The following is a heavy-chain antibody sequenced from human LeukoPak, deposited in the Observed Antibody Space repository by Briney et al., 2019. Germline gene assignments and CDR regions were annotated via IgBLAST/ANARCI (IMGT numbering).Heavy chain of an antibody. CDR2: ISGSGGST. Sequence: GGSLRLSCAASGFTFSSYAMSWVRQAPGKGLEWVSAISGSGGSTYYADSVKGRFTNSRDNSKNTLYLQMNSLRAEDTAVYYCANIPLWSGYYSLNYWGQGTLVTVSS. CDR1: GFTFSSYA. V-gene: IGHV3-23*01. D-gene: IGHD3-3*01. CDR3: ANIPLWSGYYSLNY. J-gene: IGHJ4*02.